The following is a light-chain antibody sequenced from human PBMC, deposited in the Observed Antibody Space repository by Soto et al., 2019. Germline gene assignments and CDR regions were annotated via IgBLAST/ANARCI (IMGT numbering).Light chain of an antibody. CDR3: QQYITYQWT. CDR2: TAS. V-gene: IGKV1-5*03. CDR1: QSITRL. J-gene: IGKJ1*01. Sequence: DVHLNQSPSTLSAIVGDRVTIACRASQSITRLLAWYQQKPGKAPKLLISTASRLQPGVPSRFSGNGSETEFTITISSLQPEEFATYYCQQYITYQWTFGQGTKV.